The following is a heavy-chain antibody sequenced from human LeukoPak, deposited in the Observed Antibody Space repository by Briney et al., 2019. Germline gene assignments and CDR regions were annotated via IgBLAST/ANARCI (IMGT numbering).Heavy chain of an antibody. D-gene: IGHD6-13*01. CDR2: IYSGGST. CDR1: GFTVSSNY. CDR3: ARGEGSSSWYEYYFDY. V-gene: IGHV3-66*01. J-gene: IGHJ4*02. Sequence: PGGSLRLSCAASGFTVSSNYMSWVRQAPGKGLEWVSVIYSGGSTYYADSVKGRFTISRDNSKNTLYLQMNSLRAEDTAVYYCARGEGSSSWYEYYFDYWGQGTLVTVSS.